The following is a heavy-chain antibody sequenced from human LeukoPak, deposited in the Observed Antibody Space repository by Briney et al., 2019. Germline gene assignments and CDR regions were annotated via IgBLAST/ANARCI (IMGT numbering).Heavy chain of an antibody. V-gene: IGHV4-59*01. CDR3: TSGGMVSGDY. CDR1: GGSINSYC. J-gene: IGHJ4*01. Sequence: SETLSLTCTVSGGSINSYCWSWIRQPPGKGLEWIGYIYYSGSTNYNPSLKSRVTISRDTSKNQFSLKLRSVTAADTAVYYCTSGGMVSGDYWGHGTLVTVSS. D-gene: IGHD2-8*01. CDR2: IYYSGST.